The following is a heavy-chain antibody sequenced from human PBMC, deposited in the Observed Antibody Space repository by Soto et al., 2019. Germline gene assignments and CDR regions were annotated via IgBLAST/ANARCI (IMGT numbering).Heavy chain of an antibody. D-gene: IGHD3-22*01. CDR1: GRTFSSYA. CDR2: PIPIFGTA. CDR3: ARGSAVVPYSSGYYRWPLPY. Sequence: SVKVSCKASGRTFSSYAISWVRRAPGQGLERMGAPIPIFGTANYAQKFKGRVTITADESTITAYMEQSSRRSAHTAGYYCARGSAVVPYSSGYYRWPLPYWGQGTLVTVST. V-gene: IGHV1-69*13. J-gene: IGHJ4*02.